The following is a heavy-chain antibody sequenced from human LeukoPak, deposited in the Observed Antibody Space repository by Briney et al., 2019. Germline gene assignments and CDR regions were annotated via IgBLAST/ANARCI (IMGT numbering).Heavy chain of an antibody. V-gene: IGHV3-23*01. J-gene: IGHJ4*02. D-gene: IGHD4-17*01. CDR1: GFMLTTYG. CDR3: AKDPPQWDGDYVGDY. CDR2: ISGSGGST. Sequence: GGSLRLSCEVSGFMLTTYGMHWVRQAPGKGLEWVSAISGSGGSTYYADSVKGRFTISRDNSKNTLYLQMNSLRAEDTAVYYCAKDPPQWDGDYVGDYWGQGTLVTVSP.